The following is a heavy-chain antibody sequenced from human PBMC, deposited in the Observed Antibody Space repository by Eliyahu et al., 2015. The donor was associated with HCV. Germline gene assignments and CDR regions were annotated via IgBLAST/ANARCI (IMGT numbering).Heavy chain of an antibody. CDR3: TTDRPLYSPLYGSGSHGAFDI. CDR2: IKSKTDGGTT. CDR1: GFXFSNAW. Sequence: EVQLVESGGGLVKPGGSLRLSCAASGFXFSNAWMXWVRRAPGKGLEWVGRIKSKTDGGTTDYAAPVKGRFTISRDDSKNTLYLQMNSLKTEDTAVYYCTTDRPLYSPLYGSGSHGAFDIWGQGTMVTVSS. J-gene: IGHJ3*02. D-gene: IGHD3-10*01. V-gene: IGHV3-15*01.